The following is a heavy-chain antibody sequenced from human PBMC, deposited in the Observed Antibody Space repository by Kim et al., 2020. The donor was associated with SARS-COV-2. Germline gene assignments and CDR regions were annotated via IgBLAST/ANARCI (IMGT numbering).Heavy chain of an antibody. D-gene: IGHD3-3*01. CDR2: EK. V-gene: IGHV3-7*03. Sequence: EKNYVDSVKGRITISRDNAKNSLYLQMNSLRAEDTAVYYCARDFWYYFDYWGQGTLVTVSS. CDR3: ARDFWYYFDY. J-gene: IGHJ4*02.